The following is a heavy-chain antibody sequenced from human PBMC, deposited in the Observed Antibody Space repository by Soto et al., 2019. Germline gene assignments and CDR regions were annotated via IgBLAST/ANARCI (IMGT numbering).Heavy chain of an antibody. Sequence: SETLSLTCAVYGGSFSGYYWSWIRQPPGKGLEWIGEINHSGSTNYNPSLKSRVTISVDTSKNQFSLKLSSVTAADTAVYYCARGSRYIVVVVAARYYFDYWGQGTLVTVSS. CDR2: INHSGST. D-gene: IGHD2-15*01. V-gene: IGHV4-34*01. CDR1: GGSFSGYY. J-gene: IGHJ4*02. CDR3: ARGSRYIVVVVAARYYFDY.